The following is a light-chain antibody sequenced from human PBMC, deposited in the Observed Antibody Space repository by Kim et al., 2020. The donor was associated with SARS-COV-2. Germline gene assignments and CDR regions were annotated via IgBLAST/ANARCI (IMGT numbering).Light chain of an antibody. V-gene: IGLV2-14*03. Sequence: GHSITNSCTGTSSDVGGYNYGSWHQQHPGKAPQLMIYDVSNRPSGVSNRFSGSKSGNTASLTISGLQAEDEADYYCSSYTSSNTWVFGGGTKLTVL. CDR2: DVS. J-gene: IGLJ3*02. CDR3: SSYTSSNTWV. CDR1: SSDVGGYNY.